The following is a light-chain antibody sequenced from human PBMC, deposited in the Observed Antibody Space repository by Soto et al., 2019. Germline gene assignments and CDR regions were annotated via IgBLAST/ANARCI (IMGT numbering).Light chain of an antibody. CDR3: QQYNTHRT. CDR1: QSISGW. CDR2: DAS. V-gene: IGKV1-5*01. J-gene: IGKJ1*01. Sequence: DIQGTQSPSTLSASVGDRVTITCRASQSISGWLAWYQQKPGKAPKLIIYDASSLESGVPSRFSGSGSGTEFTLTIRSLKPDDFATDYCQQYNTHRTFGQGTKVDIK.